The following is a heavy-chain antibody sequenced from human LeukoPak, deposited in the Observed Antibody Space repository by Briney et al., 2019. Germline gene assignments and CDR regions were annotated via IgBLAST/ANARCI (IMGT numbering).Heavy chain of an antibody. CDR2: INPNSGGT. CDR3: ARDPYGTWYFDL. J-gene: IGHJ2*01. D-gene: IGHD3-10*01. CDR1: GYTFTGYY. V-gene: IGHV1-2*02. Sequence: GASVKVFCKASGYTFTGYYMHWVRQAPGQGLEWMGWINPNSGGTNYAQKFQGRVTMTRDTSISTAYMELSGLRSDDTAVYYCARDPYGTWYFDLWGRGTLVTVSS.